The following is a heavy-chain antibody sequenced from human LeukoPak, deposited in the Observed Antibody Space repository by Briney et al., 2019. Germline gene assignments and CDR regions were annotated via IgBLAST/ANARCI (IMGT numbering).Heavy chain of an antibody. D-gene: IGHD3-9*01. Sequence: GGSLRLSCAASGITFSRYNMSWVRQAPGKGLEWVSVIYSGGSTYYADSVKGRFTISRDNSKNTLYLQMNSLRAEDTAVYYCARASGYYKPINAFDIWGQGTMVTGSS. CDR1: GITFSRYN. V-gene: IGHV3-66*01. CDR3: ARASGYYKPINAFDI. CDR2: IYSGGST. J-gene: IGHJ3*02.